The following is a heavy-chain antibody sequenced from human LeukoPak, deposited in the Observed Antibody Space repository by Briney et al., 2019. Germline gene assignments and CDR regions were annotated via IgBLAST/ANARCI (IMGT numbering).Heavy chain of an antibody. CDR3: VHDIPRGEGFQH. CDR2: IYGHGDK. V-gene: IGHV2-5*01. CDR1: GFSLSTSGVG. J-gene: IGHJ1*01. Sequence: SGPTLVNPTQTPTLTCTFSGFSLSTSGVGVGWVRQLPGKALQWLALIYGHGDKRYSPSLKNRLSISKDSSTSPVVLTMTNMEPVDTATYYCVHDIPRGEGFQHWGQGTLVTVSS. D-gene: IGHD2-2*01.